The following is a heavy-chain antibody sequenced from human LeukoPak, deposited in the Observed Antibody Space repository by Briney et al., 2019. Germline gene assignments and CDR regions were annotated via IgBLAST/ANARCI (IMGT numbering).Heavy chain of an antibody. Sequence: GGSLRLSCAASGFTFSSYAMSWVRQAPGKGLEWVSAISGSGGSTYYADSVKDRFTISRDNSKNTLYLQMNSLGAEDTAVYYCAKDRRLGIVVVVATFGTDVWGQGTTVTVSS. D-gene: IGHD2-15*01. V-gene: IGHV3-23*01. CDR3: AKDRRLGIVVVVATFGTDV. J-gene: IGHJ6*02. CDR1: GFTFSSYA. CDR2: ISGSGGST.